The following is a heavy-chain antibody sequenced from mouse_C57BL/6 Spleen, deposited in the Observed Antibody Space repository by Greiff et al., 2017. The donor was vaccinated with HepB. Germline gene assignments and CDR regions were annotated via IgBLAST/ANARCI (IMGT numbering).Heavy chain of an antibody. V-gene: IGHV1-59*01. CDR3: AVGGTPCY. CDR1: GYTFTSYW. CDR2: IDPSDSYT. J-gene: IGHJ2*01. Sequence: VQLQQPGAELVRPGTSVKLSCKASGYTFTSYWMHWVKQRPGQGLEWIGVIDPSDSYTNYNQKFKGKATLTVDTSSSTAYMQLSSLTSEDSAVYYCAVGGTPCYWGQGTTLTVSS. D-gene: IGHD1-1*01.